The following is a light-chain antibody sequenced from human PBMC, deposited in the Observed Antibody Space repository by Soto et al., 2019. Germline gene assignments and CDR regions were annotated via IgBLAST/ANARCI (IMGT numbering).Light chain of an antibody. V-gene: IGKV1-39*01. CDR1: QSISNF. Sequence: IQMTQSPSSLSASVGDRVTITCRAGQSISNFLNWYQQKPGEAPKLLIYGASTLRSGVPSRFSGSGSGTHFTLTISSLQPEDFATYYCQQSYNTPRTFGRGTSLEIK. CDR3: QQSYNTPRT. J-gene: IGKJ2*01. CDR2: GAS.